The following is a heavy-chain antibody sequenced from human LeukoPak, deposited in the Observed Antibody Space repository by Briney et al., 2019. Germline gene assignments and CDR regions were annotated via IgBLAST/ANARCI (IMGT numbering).Heavy chain of an antibody. J-gene: IGHJ4*02. V-gene: IGHV4-39*01. CDR3: ASRSSYSYGPTDY. CDR2: IYYSGST. Sequence: NPSETLSLTCTVSGTSISSSSYYWGWIRQPPGKGLEWIGSIYYSGSTYYKPSLKSRVTISVGTSKNQFSLKLSSVTAADTAVYYCASRSSYSYGPTDYWGQGTLVTVSS. D-gene: IGHD5-18*01. CDR1: GTSISSSSYY.